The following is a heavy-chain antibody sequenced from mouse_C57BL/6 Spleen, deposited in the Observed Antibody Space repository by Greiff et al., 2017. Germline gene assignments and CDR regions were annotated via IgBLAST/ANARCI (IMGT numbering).Heavy chain of an antibody. Sequence: VQLKQSGPELVKPGASVKMSCKASGYTFTDYNMTWVKQSHGKSLEWIGYINPNNGGTSYNQKFKGKATLTVNKSTITAYMELRSLTSEESAVYYCADYGSSYEGFAYWGQVTLVTVSA. V-gene: IGHV1-22*01. D-gene: IGHD1-1*01. J-gene: IGHJ3*01. CDR3: ADYGSSYEGFAY. CDR2: INPNNGGT. CDR1: GYTFTDYN.